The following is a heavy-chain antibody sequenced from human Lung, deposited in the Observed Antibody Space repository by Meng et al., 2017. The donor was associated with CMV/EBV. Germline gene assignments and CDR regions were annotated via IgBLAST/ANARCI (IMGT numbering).Heavy chain of an antibody. Sequence: QVQLVQPGAEGKKPGHSVKVSCKASGYTLTSYAMHWVRQAPGQRLEWMGWINAGNGNTKYSQRFQGRVTITRDTSASTAYMELSSLRSEDTTVYYCARAGYDSSGYYPQPFDYWGQGTLVTVSS. CDR1: GYTLTSYA. J-gene: IGHJ4*02. CDR2: INAGNGNT. D-gene: IGHD3-22*01. CDR3: ARAGYDSSGYYPQPFDY. V-gene: IGHV1-3*01.